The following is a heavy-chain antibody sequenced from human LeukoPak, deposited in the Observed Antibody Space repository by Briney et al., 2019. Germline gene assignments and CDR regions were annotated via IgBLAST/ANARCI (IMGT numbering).Heavy chain of an antibody. J-gene: IGHJ4*02. D-gene: IGHD5-18*01. CDR3: ARDINRGYSYGYDY. V-gene: IGHV1-2*02. Sequence: ASVKVSCKASGYTFTGYYMHWVRQAPGQGLEWMGWINPNSGGTNYAQKFQGRVTMTRDTSISTAYMELSRLRSDDTAVYYCARDINRGYSYGYDYWGQGTLVAVSS. CDR1: GYTFTGYY. CDR2: INPNSGGT.